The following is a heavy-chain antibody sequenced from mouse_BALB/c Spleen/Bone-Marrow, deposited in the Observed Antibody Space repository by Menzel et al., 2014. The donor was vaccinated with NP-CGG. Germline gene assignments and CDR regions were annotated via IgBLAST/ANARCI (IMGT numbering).Heavy chain of an antibody. Sequence: VQLQQSGAELVKPGASVKLSCTASGFNIKDTYMHWVKQRPEQGLGWIGRIDPANGNTKYDPKSQGKATITADTSSNTASPQLSSLTSEDTAVYYCAFIYYGYAMDYWGQGTSVTVSS. V-gene: IGHV14-3*02. CDR1: GFNIKDTY. CDR3: AFIYYGYAMDY. J-gene: IGHJ4*01. D-gene: IGHD2-1*01. CDR2: IDPANGNT.